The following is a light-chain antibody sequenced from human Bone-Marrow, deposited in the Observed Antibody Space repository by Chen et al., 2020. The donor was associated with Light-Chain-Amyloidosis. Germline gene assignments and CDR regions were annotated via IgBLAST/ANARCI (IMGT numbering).Light chain of an antibody. CDR2: WAS. J-gene: IGKJ4*01. CDR1: QSVLSTSNNKNY. CDR3: QQYLSAPLT. Sequence: DIVMTQSPESLEVTLGERATINCKSTQSVLSTSNNKNYIAWYQHKPGQPPKLLVSWASMRESGVPDRLSGSGSGTDFTLTISSLQAEDVAVYYCQQYLSAPLTFGGGTKVEIK. V-gene: IGKV4-1*01.